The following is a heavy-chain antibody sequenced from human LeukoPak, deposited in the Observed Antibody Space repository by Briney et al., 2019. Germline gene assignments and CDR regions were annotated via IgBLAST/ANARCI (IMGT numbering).Heavy chain of an antibody. D-gene: IGHD3-10*01. J-gene: IGHJ4*02. CDR3: GITMVRGVISPIDY. V-gene: IGHV1-2*02. Sequence: ASVRVSCKASGYTFTGYYMHWVRQAPGQGLEWMGWINPNSGGTNYAQKFQGRVTMTRDMSISTAYMELSRLRSDDTAVYYCGITMVRGVISPIDYWGQGTLVTVSS. CDR2: INPNSGGT. CDR1: GYTFTGYY.